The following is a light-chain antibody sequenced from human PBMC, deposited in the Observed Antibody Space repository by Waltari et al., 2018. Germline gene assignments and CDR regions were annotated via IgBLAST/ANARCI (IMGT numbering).Light chain of an antibody. CDR3: SAWDSNLREYV. J-gene: IGLJ1*01. CDR1: RNNVGNQG. Sequence: QAGLTQPPSVSKGLRPTATLTCTGNRNNVGNQGAPWLQQHQGQPPRLLSYRNNNRPSGISERFSASRSGNTASLTITGLQPEDEADYYCSAWDSNLREYVFGTGTKVTVL. CDR2: RNN. V-gene: IGLV10-54*04.